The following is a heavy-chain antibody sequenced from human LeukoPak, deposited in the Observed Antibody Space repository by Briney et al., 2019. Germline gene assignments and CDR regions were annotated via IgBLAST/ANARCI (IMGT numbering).Heavy chain of an antibody. V-gene: IGHV4-34*01. Sequence: GSLRLSCAASGFTFSSYALHWIRQPPGKGLEWFGEINHSGSTNYNPSLKSRVTISVDTSKNQFSLKLSSVTAADTAVYYCARGRGWLRLRANYFDYWGQGTLVTVSS. D-gene: IGHD5-12*01. CDR3: ARGRGWLRLRANYFDY. CDR2: INHSGST. CDR1: GFTFSSYA. J-gene: IGHJ4*02.